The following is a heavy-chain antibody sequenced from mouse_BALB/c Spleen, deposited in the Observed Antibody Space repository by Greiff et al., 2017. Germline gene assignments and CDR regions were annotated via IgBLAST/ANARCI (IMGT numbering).Heavy chain of an antibody. CDR1: GYTFTDYY. J-gene: IGHJ2*01. CDR2: IYPGSGNT. D-gene: IGHD3-1*01. V-gene: IGHV1-77*01. CDR3: ARSGRRFFFDY. Sequence: VMLVESGAELARPGASVKLSCKASGYTFTDYYINWVKQRTGQGLEWIGEIYPGSGNTYYNEKFKGKATLTADKSSSTTYMQLSSLTSEDSAVYYCARSGRRFFFDYWGQGTTLTVSS.